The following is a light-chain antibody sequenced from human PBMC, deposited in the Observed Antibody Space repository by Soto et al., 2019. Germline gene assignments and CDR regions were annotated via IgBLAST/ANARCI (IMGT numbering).Light chain of an antibody. J-gene: IGKJ1*01. Sequence: IVLTQSPGTLSLSPGERATLFCRASQSVSSSYLAWYQQKPGQAPRLLIYGASSRATGIPDRFSGSGSGTDFNLTIRRLEPEDFAVYYCQHHGTSPASWTFGQVTKVEIK. CDR2: GAS. CDR1: QSVSSSY. CDR3: QHHGTSPASWT. V-gene: IGKV3-20*01.